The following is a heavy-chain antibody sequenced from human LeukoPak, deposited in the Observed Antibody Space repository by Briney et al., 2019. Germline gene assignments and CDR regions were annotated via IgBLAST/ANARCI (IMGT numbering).Heavy chain of an antibody. CDR3: ARVQVAATLRADWFDP. CDR2: TNPNSGGT. J-gene: IGHJ5*02. CDR1: GYTFTGYY. Sequence: GASVTVSCKASGYTFTGYYMHWVRQAPGQGLEGMGWTNPNSGGTNYAQKFQGRVTMTRDTSISTAYMELSRLRSDDTAVYYCARVQVAATLRADWFDPWGQGTLVTVSS. D-gene: IGHD2-15*01. V-gene: IGHV1-2*02.